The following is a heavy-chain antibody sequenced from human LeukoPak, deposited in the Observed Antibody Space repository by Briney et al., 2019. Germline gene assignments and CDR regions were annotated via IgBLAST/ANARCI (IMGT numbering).Heavy chain of an antibody. CDR3: ARVSSSWTDYYMDV. D-gene: IGHD6-13*01. J-gene: IGHJ6*03. CDR2: INHSGST. CDR1: GGSFSGYY. V-gene: IGHV4-34*01. Sequence: PSETLSLTCAVYGGSFSGYYWSWIRQPPGKGLEWIGEINHSGSTNYNPSLKSRVTMSVDTSKNQFSLKLSSVTAADTAVYYCARVSSSWTDYYMDVWGKGTTVTISS.